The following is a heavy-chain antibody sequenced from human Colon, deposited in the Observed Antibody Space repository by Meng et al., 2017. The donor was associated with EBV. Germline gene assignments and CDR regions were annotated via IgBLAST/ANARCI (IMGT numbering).Heavy chain of an antibody. J-gene: IGHJ4*02. V-gene: IGHV4-34*01. Sequence: QAQLQQGFAVLLKPSETVFFTGVVFGGSFSGYYWTWIRQAPGKGLEWIGEINHSGSTNYNPSLKSRVTISVDTSKNQFSLKLTSVTAADTAVYYCAKYGSGTSYTGYYFHYRGRGALVTVSS. D-gene: IGHD3-10*01. CDR1: GGSFSGYY. CDR2: INHSGST. CDR3: AKYGSGTSYTGYYFHY.